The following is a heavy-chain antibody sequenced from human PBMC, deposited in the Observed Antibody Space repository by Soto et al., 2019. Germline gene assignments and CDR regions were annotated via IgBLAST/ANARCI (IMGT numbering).Heavy chain of an antibody. CDR1: GGSISSSSYY. Sequence: PSETLSLTCTVSGGSISSSSYYWGWIRQPPGKGLEWIGSIYYSGSTYYNPSLKSRVTISVDTSKNQFSLKLSSVTAADTAVYYCAKYGNYDGSGYNWFDPWGQGTLVTVST. CDR3: AKYGNYDGSGYNWFDP. D-gene: IGHD1-7*01. V-gene: IGHV4-39*01. J-gene: IGHJ5*02. CDR2: IYYSGST.